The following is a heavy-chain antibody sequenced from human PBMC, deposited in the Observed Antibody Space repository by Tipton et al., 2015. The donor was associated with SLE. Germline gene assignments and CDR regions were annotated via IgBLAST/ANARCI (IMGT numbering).Heavy chain of an antibody. CDR1: GFTFSSYA. D-gene: IGHD4-17*01. CDR3: ARELGDYGFDY. V-gene: IGHV3-30*04. CDR2: ISYDGSNK. Sequence: SLRLSCVASGFTFSSYAMHWVRQAPGKGLEWVAVISYDGSNKYYADSVKGRFTISRDNSKNTLYLQMNSLRAEDTAVYYCARELGDYGFDYWGQGTLVTVSS. J-gene: IGHJ4*02.